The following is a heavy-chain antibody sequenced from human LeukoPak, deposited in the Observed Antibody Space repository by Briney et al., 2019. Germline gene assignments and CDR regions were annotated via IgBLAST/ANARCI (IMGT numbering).Heavy chain of an antibody. CDR3: ARGSYGFFDY. J-gene: IGHJ4*02. V-gene: IGHV3-21*01. CDR1: GFTFSSYS. Sequence: GGSLRPSCAASGFTFSSYSMNWVRQAPGKGLEWVSSISSSSSYIYYADSVKGRFTISRDNAKNSLYLQMNSLRAEDTAVYYCARGSYGFFDYWGQGTLVTVSS. CDR2: ISSSSSYI. D-gene: IGHD5-18*01.